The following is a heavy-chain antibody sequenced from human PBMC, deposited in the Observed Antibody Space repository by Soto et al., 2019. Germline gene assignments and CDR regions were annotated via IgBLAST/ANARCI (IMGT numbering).Heavy chain of an antibody. CDR1: GYTFPSYY. D-gene: IGHD6-13*01. V-gene: IGHV1-46*01. J-gene: IGHJ4*02. Sequence: ASVKVSCKASGYTFPSYYMHWVRQAPGQGLEWMGIINPSGGSTSYAQKFQGRVTMTRDTSTGTVYMELSSLRSEDTAVYYCARFGNSSSWDNAFDYWGQGTLVTVSS. CDR3: ARFGNSSSWDNAFDY. CDR2: INPSGGST.